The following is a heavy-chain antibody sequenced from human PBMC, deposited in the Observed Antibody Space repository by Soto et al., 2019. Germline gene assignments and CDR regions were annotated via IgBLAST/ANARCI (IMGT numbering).Heavy chain of an antibody. V-gene: IGHV1-8*01. D-gene: IGHD2-15*01. J-gene: IGHJ4*02. CDR3: ARASKVYCRGGSCYAY. CDR2: MNPNSGNT. Sequence: QVQLVQSGAEVKKPGASVKVSCKASGYTFTSYDINWVRQATGQGLAWLGWMNPNSGNTGYAQKFQGRVTMTRNTSISTAYMELSSLRSEDTAVYYCARASKVYCRGGSCYAYWGQGTLVTVSS. CDR1: GYTFTSYD.